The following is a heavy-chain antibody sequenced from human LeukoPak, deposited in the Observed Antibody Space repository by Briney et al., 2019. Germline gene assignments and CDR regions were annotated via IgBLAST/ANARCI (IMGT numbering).Heavy chain of an antibody. CDR3: ARETAAVGIPDY. CDR2: IYTGGDT. V-gene: IGHV3-53*01. CDR1: GSTVSNNY. Sequence: GGSLRLSCAASGSTVSNNYMSWVRQAPGKGLEWVSVIYTGGDTYYADSVKGRFTISRDNSKNTLYLQMNSLTVEDTAVYYCARETAAVGIPDYWGQGTLVTVSS. D-gene: IGHD6-13*01. J-gene: IGHJ4*02.